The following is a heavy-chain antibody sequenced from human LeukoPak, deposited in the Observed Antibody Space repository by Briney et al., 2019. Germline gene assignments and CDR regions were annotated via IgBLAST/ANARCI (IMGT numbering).Heavy chain of an antibody. CDR3: ARQVFCGSHCPRLLDY. V-gene: IGHV5-10-1*01. CDR1: GYSFTSYW. Sequence: GESLKISCKGSGYSFTSYWIGWVRQMPGKGLEWTGRIDPSDSYTNYSPSFQGHVTISTDKSINTAYLQWSSLKASDSAMYYCARQVFCGSHCPRLLDYWGQGTLVTVSS. D-gene: IGHD2-21*02. CDR2: IDPSDSYT. J-gene: IGHJ4*02.